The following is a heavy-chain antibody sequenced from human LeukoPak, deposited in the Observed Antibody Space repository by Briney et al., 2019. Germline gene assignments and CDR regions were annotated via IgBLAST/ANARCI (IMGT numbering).Heavy chain of an antibody. CDR3: AKDPRGKMATIFDY. CDR2: ISYDGSNK. V-gene: IGHV3-30*18. D-gene: IGHD5-24*01. J-gene: IGHJ4*02. Sequence: GGSLRLSCAASGFTFSSYGMHWVRQAPGKGLEWVAVISYDGSNKYYADSVKGRFTISRDNSKNTLYLQMNSLRAEDTAVYYCAKDPRGKMATIFDYWGQGTLATVSS. CDR1: GFTFSSYG.